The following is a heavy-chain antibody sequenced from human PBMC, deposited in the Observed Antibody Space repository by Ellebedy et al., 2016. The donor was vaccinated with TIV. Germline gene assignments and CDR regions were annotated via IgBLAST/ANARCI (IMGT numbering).Heavy chain of an antibody. Sequence: ASVKVSXKASGYTFTSYGISWVRQAPGQGLEWMGWISAYNGNTNYAQKLQGRVTMTTDTSTSTAYMELRSLRSDDTAVYYCARAGYCSSTSCYYYYGMDVWGQGTTVTVSS. D-gene: IGHD2-2*01. CDR3: ARAGYCSSTSCYYYYGMDV. J-gene: IGHJ6*02. V-gene: IGHV1-18*01. CDR2: ISAYNGNT. CDR1: GYTFTSYG.